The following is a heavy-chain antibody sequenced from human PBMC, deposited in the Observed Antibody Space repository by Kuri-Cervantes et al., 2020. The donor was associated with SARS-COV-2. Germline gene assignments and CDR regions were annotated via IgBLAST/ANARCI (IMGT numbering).Heavy chain of an antibody. CDR2: IVVGSGNT. CDR1: GFTFTSSA. Sequence: SVKVSCKASGFTFTSSAMQWVRQARGQRLEWIGWIVVGSGNTNYAQKFQERVTITRDMSTSTAYMELGSLRSEDTAVYYCAAPITGTTDYYYYYGMDVWGQGTTVTVSS. V-gene: IGHV1-58*02. D-gene: IGHD1-7*01. J-gene: IGHJ6*02. CDR3: AAPITGTTDYYYYYGMDV.